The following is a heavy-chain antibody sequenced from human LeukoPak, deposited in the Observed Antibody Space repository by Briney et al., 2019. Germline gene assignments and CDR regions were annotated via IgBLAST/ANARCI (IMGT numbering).Heavy chain of an antibody. V-gene: IGHV4-34*01. Sequence: SETLSLTCAVYGGSFSGYYWAWIRQPPGKGLEWIATIYYSGSTYYNPSLKSRVTISVDTSKNQFSLKMTSVTAADTAVYYCARLGYCSGGSCHHDYWGQGTLVTVSS. J-gene: IGHJ4*02. D-gene: IGHD2-15*01. CDR2: IYYSGST. CDR1: GGSFSGYY. CDR3: ARLGYCSGGSCHHDY.